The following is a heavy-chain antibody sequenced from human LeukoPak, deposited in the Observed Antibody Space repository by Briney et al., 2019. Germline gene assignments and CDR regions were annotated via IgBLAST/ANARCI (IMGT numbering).Heavy chain of an antibody. Sequence: SETLSLTCAVSGGSISSGGYSWSWIRQPPGKGLEWIGYIYHSGSTYYNPSLKSRVTISVDRSKNQFSLKLSSVTAADTAVYYCARSTVSPSRYYFDYWGQGTLVTVSS. CDR3: ARSTVSPSRYYFDY. V-gene: IGHV4-30-2*01. D-gene: IGHD4-17*01. CDR2: IYHSGST. CDR1: GGSISSGGYS. J-gene: IGHJ4*02.